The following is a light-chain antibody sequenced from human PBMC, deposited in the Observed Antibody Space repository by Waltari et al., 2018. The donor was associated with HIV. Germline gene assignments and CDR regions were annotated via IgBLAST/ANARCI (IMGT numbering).Light chain of an antibody. V-gene: IGLV1-44*01. CDR1: NSNLGPNT. CDR2: TNF. Sequence: QSILTQPPSASGTPGQTVTISCSGSNSNLGPNTVNWYQQLPGAAPTLLIYTNFQRPSGVPDRFSASKSGTSASLAISGLQSEDEAIYYCSSWDGTLYGVIFGGGTKVTVL. CDR3: SSWDGTLYGVI. J-gene: IGLJ2*01.